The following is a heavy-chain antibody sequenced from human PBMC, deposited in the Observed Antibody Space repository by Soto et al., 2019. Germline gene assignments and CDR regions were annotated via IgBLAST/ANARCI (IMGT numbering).Heavy chain of an antibody. CDR1: GGSFSGYY. D-gene: IGHD3-10*01. Sequence: QVQLQQWGAGLLKPSETLSLTCAVYGGSFSGYYWSWIRQPPGKGLEWIGEINHSGSTNYNPSHKSRVTISVDTSKNQFSLKLSSVIAADAAVYYCARGGVYYYGSGSYYNRRRNWFDPWGQGTLVTVSS. CDR2: INHSGST. J-gene: IGHJ5*02. CDR3: ARGGVYYYGSGSYYNRRRNWFDP. V-gene: IGHV4-34*01.